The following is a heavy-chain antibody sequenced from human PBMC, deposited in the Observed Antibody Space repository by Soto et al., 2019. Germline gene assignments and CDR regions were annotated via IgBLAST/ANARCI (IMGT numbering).Heavy chain of an antibody. CDR3: VRDLADYEQFGFDY. CDR1: GYTFTNFD. J-gene: IGHJ4*02. D-gene: IGHD4-17*01. CDR2: LNPNTGET. V-gene: IGHV1-8*01. Sequence: ASMKVSCKASGYTFTNFDLSWVRQAPGQGLEWMGWLNPNTGETGYAQKFQGRVTMTRDTSISTTYMELSSLISEDTAVYYCVRDLADYEQFGFDYWGQGTLVTVSS.